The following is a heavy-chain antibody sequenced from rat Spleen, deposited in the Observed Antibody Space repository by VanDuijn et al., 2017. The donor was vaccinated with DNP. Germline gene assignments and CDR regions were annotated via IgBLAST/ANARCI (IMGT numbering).Heavy chain of an antibody. CDR2: ISRTGGST. CDR3: ARRKNYRLSYYFDY. Sequence: EVQLVESGGGLVQPGRSLKLSCAASGFTFSNYDMAWVRQAPRKGLEWVASISRTGGSTNYRDYVKGRLTVSRDNGKSSLYLQMDSLRSEDTATYYCARRKNYRLSYYFDYWGQGVMVTVSS. CDR1: GFTFSNYD. J-gene: IGHJ2*01. V-gene: IGHV5-25*01. D-gene: IGHD1-6*01.